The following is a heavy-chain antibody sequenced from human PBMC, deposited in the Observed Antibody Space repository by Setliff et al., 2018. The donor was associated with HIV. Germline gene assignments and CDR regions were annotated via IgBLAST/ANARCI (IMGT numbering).Heavy chain of an antibody. CDR2: NYYSGST. D-gene: IGHD5-18*01. CDR3: ARTRGYTYGYIDS. V-gene: IGHV4-39*01. Sequence: SETLSLTCTVSGDSTSSSSSYWGWIRKPPGKGLEWIGSNYYSGSTYYNPSLKSRVTISVDTSKKQFSLKLKSVTAADTAVYYCARTRGYTYGYIDSWAQGTRVTVSS. CDR1: GDSTSSSSSY. J-gene: IGHJ4*02.